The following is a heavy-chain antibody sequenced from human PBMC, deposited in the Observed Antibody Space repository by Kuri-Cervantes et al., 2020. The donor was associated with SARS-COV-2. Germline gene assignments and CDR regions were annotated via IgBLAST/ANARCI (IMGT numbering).Heavy chain of an antibody. J-gene: IGHJ3*02. CDR1: GYTFTDYY. V-gene: IGHV1-2*04. CDR2: INPNSGGT. CDR3: AREGNEDAFET. Sequence: ASVKVSCKASGYTFTDYYMHWVRQAPGQGLEWMGWINPNSGGTNYAQKFQGWVTMTRDTSISTVYMELSRLRAEDTAVFYCAREGNEDAFETWGQGTRVTVSS.